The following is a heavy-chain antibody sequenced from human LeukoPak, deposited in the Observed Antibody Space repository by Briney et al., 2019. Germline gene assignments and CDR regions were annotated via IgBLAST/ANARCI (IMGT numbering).Heavy chain of an antibody. J-gene: IGHJ6*03. CDR2: IRYDGSNK. CDR1: GFTFSSYG. D-gene: IGHD5-18*01. CDR3: AKRGYSYGHPPYYYYYMDV. V-gene: IGHV3-30*02. Sequence: GGSLRLSCAASGFTFSSYGMHWVRQAPGKGLEWVAFIRYDGSNKYYADSVKGRFTISRDNSKNTLYLQMNSLRAEDTAVYYCAKRGYSYGHPPYYYYYMDVWGKGTTVTVPS.